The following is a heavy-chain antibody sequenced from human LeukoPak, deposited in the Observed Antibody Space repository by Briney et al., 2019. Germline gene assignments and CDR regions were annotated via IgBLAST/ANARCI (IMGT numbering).Heavy chain of an antibody. J-gene: IGHJ4*02. V-gene: IGHV3-48*01. CDR3: ARATGWDLLVPFDY. CDR2: ISSSSNTK. Sequence: PVGSLRLSCAASGFIFSSHSMNWVRQAPGKGLEWVSYISSSSNTKYYADCVMGRSTVPRDNAKNSLYLQVNSLRAEDTAVYFCARATGWDLLVPFDYWGQGTLVTVSS. CDR1: GFIFSSHS. D-gene: IGHD1-26*01.